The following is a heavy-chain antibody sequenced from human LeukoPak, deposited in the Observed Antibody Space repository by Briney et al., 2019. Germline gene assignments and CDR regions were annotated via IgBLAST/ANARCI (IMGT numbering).Heavy chain of an antibody. CDR1: GFTLSNHW. CDR2: VNRDGSET. J-gene: IGHJ6*02. CDR3: ARNNGMDV. V-gene: IGHV3-7*03. Sequence: GGSLRLSRAASGFTLSNHWMTWVRQVPGRGPEWVANVNRDGSETYYLDSVKGRFTISKDNAKNSLYLQMNSLRAEDTALYHCARNNGMDVWGQGTTVIVSS.